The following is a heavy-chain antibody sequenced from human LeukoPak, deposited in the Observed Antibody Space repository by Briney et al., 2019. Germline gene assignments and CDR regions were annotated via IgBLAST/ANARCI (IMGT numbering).Heavy chain of an antibody. CDR2: IYPGDSDT. D-gene: IGHD3-10*01. J-gene: IGHJ3*02. Sequence: GESLQISCKGSGFNFTSYWIGWVRQLPGKGLEWMGIIYPGDSDTRYSPSFQGQVTISADKSISTAYLQWSSLKASDTAMYYCARLFTMVRGVIIGRDAFDIWGQGTMVTVSS. CDR1: GFNFTSYW. CDR3: ARLFTMVRGVIIGRDAFDI. V-gene: IGHV5-51*01.